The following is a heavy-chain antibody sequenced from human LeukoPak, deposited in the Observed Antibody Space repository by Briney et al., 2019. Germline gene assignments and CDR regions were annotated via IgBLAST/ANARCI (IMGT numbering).Heavy chain of an antibody. CDR2: IYPGDSDT. Sequence: GESLKISCKGSGYSFTSCWIGWVRQMPGKGLEWMGIIYPGDSDTRYSPSFQGQVTISADKSISTAYLQWSSLKASDTAMYYCARRRVAYCGGDCSTNWFDPWGQGTLVTVSS. D-gene: IGHD2-21*02. CDR1: GYSFTSCW. V-gene: IGHV5-51*01. CDR3: ARRRVAYCGGDCSTNWFDP. J-gene: IGHJ5*02.